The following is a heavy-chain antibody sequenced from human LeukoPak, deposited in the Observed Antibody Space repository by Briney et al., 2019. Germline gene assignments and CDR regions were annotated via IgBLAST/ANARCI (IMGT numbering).Heavy chain of an antibody. J-gene: IGHJ6*03. D-gene: IGHD3-3*01. CDR2: IGTAGDT. CDR1: GFTFSSYD. V-gene: IGHV3-13*01. Sequence: GGSLRLSCAASGFTFSSYDMHWVRQATGKGLERVSAIGTAGDTYYPGSVKGRFTISRENAKNSLYLQMNSLRAGDTAVYYCARGENTIFGVVNYYYYYMDVWGKGTTVTVSS. CDR3: ARGENTIFGVVNYYYYYMDV.